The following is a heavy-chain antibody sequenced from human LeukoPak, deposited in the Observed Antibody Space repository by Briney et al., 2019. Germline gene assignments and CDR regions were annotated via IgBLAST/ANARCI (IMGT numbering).Heavy chain of an antibody. V-gene: IGHV3-23*01. J-gene: IGHJ4*02. D-gene: IGHD6-19*01. CDR3: AKDLEQWLVLGLFDY. CDR1: GFTFSSYA. CDR2: ISGSGGST. Sequence: GGSLRLSCAASGFTFSSYAMSWVRQAPGKGLEWVSAISGSGGSTYYTDSVKGRFTISRDNSKNTLYLQMNSLRAEDTAVYYCAKDLEQWLVLGLFDYWGQRTLVTVSS.